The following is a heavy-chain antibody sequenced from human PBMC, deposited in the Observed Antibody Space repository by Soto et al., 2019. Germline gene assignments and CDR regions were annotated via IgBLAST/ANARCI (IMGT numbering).Heavy chain of an antibody. V-gene: IGHV4-34*01. D-gene: IGHD6-19*01. CDR1: GGSFSGYY. Sequence: QVQLQQWGAGLLKPSETLSLTCAVYGGSFSGYYWSWIRQPPGQGLEWIGEINHSGSTNYNPSLKSRVTISVDTSKNQFSLKLSSVTAADTAVYYCARGPSPSVAVYYFDYWGQGTLVTVSS. CDR3: ARGPSPSVAVYYFDY. CDR2: INHSGST. J-gene: IGHJ4*02.